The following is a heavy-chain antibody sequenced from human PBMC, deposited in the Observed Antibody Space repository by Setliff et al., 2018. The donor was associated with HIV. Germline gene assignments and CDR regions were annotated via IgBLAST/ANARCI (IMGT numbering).Heavy chain of an antibody. D-gene: IGHD5-12*01. J-gene: IGHJ4*02. V-gene: IGHV4-31*03. CDR3: ARAGEGYNLHYFDY. CDR1: GDSLNGISYY. CDR2: ISFSGST. Sequence: SETLSLTCSVSGDSLNGISYYWSWIRQHPGKGLEWIGYISFSGSTYPNPSLGSRVTMSGDTSRKQVSLELTSVTAADTAVYYCARAGEGYNLHYFDYWGPGTLVTVSS.